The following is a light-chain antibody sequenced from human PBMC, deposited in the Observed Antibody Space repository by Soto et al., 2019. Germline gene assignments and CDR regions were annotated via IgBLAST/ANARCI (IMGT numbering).Light chain of an antibody. CDR2: DAS. CDR1: QSISYG. Sequence: DIQMTQSPSSLCASVGDRVTMTCRPSQSISYGLAWYQQKPGKAPNLLISDASNLESGVPSRFSGSRSGPEFTLTINSLQSEDFAIYYCQQRNYWQVTFGQGTRLEIK. CDR3: QQRNYWQVT. V-gene: IGKV1-5*01. J-gene: IGKJ5*01.